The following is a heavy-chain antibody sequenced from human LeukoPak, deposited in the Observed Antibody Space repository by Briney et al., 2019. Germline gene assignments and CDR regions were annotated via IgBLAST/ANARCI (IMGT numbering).Heavy chain of an antibody. Sequence: GGSLRLSCAASGFTFSSYAMSWVRQAPGKGLEWVSAISGSGGSTYYADSVKGRFTISRDNSKNTLYLQMNSLRAEDTAVYYCAKGTTVTAWVQLGFDYWGQGTLVTVSS. D-gene: IGHD4-17*01. CDR1: GFTFSSYA. CDR3: AKGTTVTAWVQLGFDY. V-gene: IGHV3-23*01. CDR2: ISGSGGST. J-gene: IGHJ4*02.